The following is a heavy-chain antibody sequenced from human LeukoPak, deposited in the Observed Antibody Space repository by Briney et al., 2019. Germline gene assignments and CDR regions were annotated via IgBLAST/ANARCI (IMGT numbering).Heavy chain of an antibody. CDR2: IYYSGST. V-gene: IGHV4-30-4*08. CDR1: GGSISSGAYY. Sequence: SETLSLTCTVAGGSISSGAYYWSWIRQHPGKGLDGFGDIYYSGSTYYHPSLKSRVTISVDTYKNQFSLKLSSVTVADTAVYYCARLNCRGGSCSSVDHWGQGTLVTVSS. D-gene: IGHD2-15*01. J-gene: IGHJ5*02. CDR3: ARLNCRGGSCSSVDH.